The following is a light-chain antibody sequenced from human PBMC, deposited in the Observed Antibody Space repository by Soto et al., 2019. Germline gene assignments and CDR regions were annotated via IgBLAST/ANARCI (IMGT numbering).Light chain of an antibody. V-gene: IGKV3-20*01. CDR3: QQYNSYPLT. CDR1: QSVSNNY. Sequence: EIVLTQSPGTLSLSPGERATLSCRASQSVSNNYLAWYQQKPSQAPRLLIYGASNRATGIPDRFSGSGSGTEFTLTISSLQPDDFATYYCQQYNSYPLTFGGGTKGDIK. J-gene: IGKJ4*01. CDR2: GAS.